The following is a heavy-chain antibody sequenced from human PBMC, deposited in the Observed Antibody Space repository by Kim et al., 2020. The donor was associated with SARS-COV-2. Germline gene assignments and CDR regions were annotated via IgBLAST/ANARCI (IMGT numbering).Heavy chain of an antibody. CDR3: ARGSVLPPQFYGVDV. J-gene: IGHJ6*02. V-gene: IGHV3-21*01. D-gene: IGHD2-15*01. Sequence: ADSLKGRFTISRDNAKNSLYLQVNSLRAEDTAVYYCARGSVLPPQFYGVDVWGQGPTVTVSS.